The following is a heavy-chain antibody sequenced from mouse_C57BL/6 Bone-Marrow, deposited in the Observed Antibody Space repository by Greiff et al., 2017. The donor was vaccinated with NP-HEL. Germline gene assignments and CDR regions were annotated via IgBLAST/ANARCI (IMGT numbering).Heavy chain of an antibody. D-gene: IGHD1-1*01. CDR1: GYSITSGYY. Sequence: DVKLVESGPGLVKPSQSLSLTCSVTGYSITSGYYWNWIRQFPGNKLEWMGYISYDGSNNYNPSLKNRISITRDTSKNQFFLKLNSVTTEDTATYYCARATVRLYYFDYWGQGTTLTVSS. J-gene: IGHJ2*01. V-gene: IGHV3-6*01. CDR2: ISYDGSN. CDR3: ARATVRLYYFDY.